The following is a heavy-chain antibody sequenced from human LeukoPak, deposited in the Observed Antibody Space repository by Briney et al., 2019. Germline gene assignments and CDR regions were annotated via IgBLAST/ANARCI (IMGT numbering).Heavy chain of an antibody. V-gene: IGHV4-59*01. CDR2: ISDSGST. D-gene: IGHD2-15*01. Sequence: SETLSLTCTVSVGSISNYYRSWIRQPPRKRLEAIGFISDSGSTNCNPSLKSRVTLSADTSEKQVSLKLSSVTTADTAVYYCARHYCSDAKCYYFDYWGQGTLVSVSS. J-gene: IGHJ4*02. CDR1: VGSISNYY. CDR3: ARHYCSDAKCYYFDY.